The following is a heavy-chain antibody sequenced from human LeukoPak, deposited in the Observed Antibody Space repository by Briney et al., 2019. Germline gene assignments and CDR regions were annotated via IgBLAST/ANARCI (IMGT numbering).Heavy chain of an antibody. CDR1: GFTFSSYA. V-gene: IGHV3-23*01. D-gene: IGHD5-24*01. CDR2: IRGSGGTT. J-gene: IGHJ4*02. Sequence: GGSLRLSCAASGFTFSSYAMSWVRQAPGKGLEWVSAIRGSGGTTFYADSVKGRFTISRDNSKNTLYLQVNSLRAADTAVYYCAKVQEMGTILPAFQYWGQGTLVTVSS. CDR3: AKVQEMGTILPAFQY.